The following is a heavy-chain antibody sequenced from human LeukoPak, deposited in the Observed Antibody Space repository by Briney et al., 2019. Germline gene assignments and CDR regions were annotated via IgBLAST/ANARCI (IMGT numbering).Heavy chain of an antibody. Sequence: ASVKVSCKASGGTFSSYAISWVRQAPGQGLEWMGGIIPIFGTANYAQKFQGRVTITTDESTSTAYMELSSLRSEDTAVYYCASGDQGSWPVHWYFDLWGLGTRVTVSS. CDR3: ASGDQGSWPVHWYFDL. D-gene: IGHD6-13*01. CDR2: IIPIFGTA. CDR1: GGTFSSYA. J-gene: IGHJ2*01. V-gene: IGHV1-69*05.